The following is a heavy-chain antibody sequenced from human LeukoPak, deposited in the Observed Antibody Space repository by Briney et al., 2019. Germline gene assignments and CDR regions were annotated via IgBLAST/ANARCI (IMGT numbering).Heavy chain of an antibody. D-gene: IGHD2/OR15-2a*01. CDR2: MNPNSGST. CDR3: ARGRKLSNWFDP. V-gene: IGHV1-8*03. Sequence: ASVKVSCKASGYTFTSYDINWVRQATGQGLEWMGWMNPNSGSTGYAQNFQGRVTITRNTSISTAYMELRSLRSDDTAVYYCARGRKLSNWFDPWGQGTLVTVSS. CDR1: GYTFTSYD. J-gene: IGHJ5*02.